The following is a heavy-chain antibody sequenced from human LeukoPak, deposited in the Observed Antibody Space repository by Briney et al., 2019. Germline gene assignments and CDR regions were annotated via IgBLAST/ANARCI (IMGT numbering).Heavy chain of an antibody. CDR2: ISSDSGHI. D-gene: IGHD7-27*01. J-gene: IGHJ4*02. Sequence: GGSLRLSCAAAGFTFTDYSMNWVRQAPGKGLEWVSTISSDSGHIYYADSVKGRFTISRDNAENSLYLQMNSLRAEDTAVYYCARESGPGDPVGQGFDYWGQGTLVTVSS. CDR1: GFTFTDYS. V-gene: IGHV3-21*01. CDR3: ARESGPGDPVGQGFDY.